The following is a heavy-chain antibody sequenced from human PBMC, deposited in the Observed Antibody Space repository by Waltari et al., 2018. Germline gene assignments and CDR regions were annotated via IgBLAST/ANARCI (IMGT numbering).Heavy chain of an antibody. V-gene: IGHV3-30*04. CDR3: ARDYCDRSNCHGMDV. J-gene: IGHJ6*02. CDR2: ISYNGRNI. CDR1: EFTFSSYA. Sequence: QVQLVESGGGVVQPGRSLRLSCAASEFTFSSYAMHWVRQAPGKGLVWVAVISYNGRNIYYVDSVKGRFTISRDNSKKTLYMQMNSLRVEDTAVYYCARDYCDRSNCHGMDVWGQGTTVTVSS. D-gene: IGHD3-22*01.